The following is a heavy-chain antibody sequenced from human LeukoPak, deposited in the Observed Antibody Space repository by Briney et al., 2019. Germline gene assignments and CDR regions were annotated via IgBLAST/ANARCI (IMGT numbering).Heavy chain of an antibody. Sequence: ASVKVSCKGSGYTFTGYYIHWVRQAPGQGLECMGWINPNSSGTNYAQKFQGRVTMTRDTSISTAYMELSRLRSDDTAVYYCARGGSGSYFSWLDPWGQGTLVTVSS. D-gene: IGHD3-10*01. V-gene: IGHV1-2*02. CDR3: ARGGSGSYFSWLDP. CDR1: GYTFTGYY. J-gene: IGHJ5*02. CDR2: INPNSSGT.